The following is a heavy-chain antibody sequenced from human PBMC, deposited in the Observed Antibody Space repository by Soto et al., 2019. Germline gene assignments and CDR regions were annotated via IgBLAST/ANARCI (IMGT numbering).Heavy chain of an antibody. J-gene: IGHJ5*02. CDR3: ARANQYTSRSIKA. D-gene: IGHD2-2*01. Sequence: SETLSLTCAVYGGSFSGYYWSWIRQPPGKGLEWIGEIIHSGSTNYNPSLKSRVTISVATSKNQFSLKLRSVTAADTAVYYCARANQYTSRSIKAWGQGTLVTVSS. CDR2: IIHSGST. V-gene: IGHV4-34*12. CDR1: GGSFSGYY.